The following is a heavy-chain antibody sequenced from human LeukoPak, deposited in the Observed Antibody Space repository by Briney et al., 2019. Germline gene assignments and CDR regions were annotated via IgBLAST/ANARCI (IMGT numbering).Heavy chain of an antibody. CDR3: ARASVAVAGKAVDY. D-gene: IGHD6-19*01. J-gene: IGHJ4*02. CDR2: INHSGST. Sequence: SETLSLTCAVYGGSFSGYYWSWIRQPPGKGLEWIGEINHSGSTNYNPSLKSRVTISVDTSKNQFSLKLSSVTAADTAVYYCARASVAVAGKAVDYWGQGALVTVSS. V-gene: IGHV4-34*01. CDR1: GGSFSGYY.